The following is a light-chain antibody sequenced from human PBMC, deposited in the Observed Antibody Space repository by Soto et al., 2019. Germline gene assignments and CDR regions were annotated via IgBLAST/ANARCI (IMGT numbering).Light chain of an antibody. J-gene: IGKJ4*01. CDR1: QAINNW. CDR2: DAS. CDR3: QQASSFPRT. Sequence: DIQMTQSPSSVSASVGDRVTITCRASQAINNWLAWYQQKPGKVPQLLIYDASSLQSGVPSRFSGSGSGTDFSLTISSLQPEDFATYYCQQASSFPRTFGGGTRVEIK. V-gene: IGKV1D-12*01.